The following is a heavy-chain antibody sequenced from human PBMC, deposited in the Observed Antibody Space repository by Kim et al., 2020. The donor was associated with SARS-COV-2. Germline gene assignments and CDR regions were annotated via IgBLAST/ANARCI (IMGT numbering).Heavy chain of an antibody. CDR3: ARGRSDYGMDV. Sequence: SETLSLTCAVYGGSFSGYYWSWIRQPPGKGLEWIGEINHSGSTNYNPSLKSRVTISVDTSKNQFSLKLSSVTAADTAVYYCARGRSDYGMDVWGQGTTVTVSS. J-gene: IGHJ6*02. CDR2: INHSGST. D-gene: IGHD3-3*01. V-gene: IGHV4-34*01. CDR1: GGSFSGYY.